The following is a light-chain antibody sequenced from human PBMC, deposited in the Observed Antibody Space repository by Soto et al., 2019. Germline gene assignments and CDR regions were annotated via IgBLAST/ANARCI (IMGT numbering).Light chain of an antibody. CDR2: GAS. Sequence: ETVMTQSPATLSVSPGERATLSCRASQSVSTNLAWYQHKPGQAPRLLISGASTRATGLPARFSGSGSGTDFTLTISRLEPEDFAVYYCQQYGSSPTFGQGTRLEI. CDR3: QQYGSSPT. CDR1: QSVSTN. V-gene: IGKV3-15*01. J-gene: IGKJ5*01.